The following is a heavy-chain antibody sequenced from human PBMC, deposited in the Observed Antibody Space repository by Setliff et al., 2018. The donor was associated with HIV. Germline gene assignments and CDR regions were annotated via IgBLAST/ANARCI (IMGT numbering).Heavy chain of an antibody. J-gene: IGHJ2*01. CDR3: AEKVAGVNWYFDL. D-gene: IGHD6-19*01. Sequence: PGGSLRLSCAASGFNFNDYAMHWVRQAPGEGLEWVSGISWNSGSIGYADSVKGRFSISRDNAKDSVYLQMNSLRTEDTAFYYCAEKVAGVNWYFDLWGRGTLVTVSS. CDR1: GFNFNDYA. CDR2: ISWNSGSI. V-gene: IGHV3-9*01.